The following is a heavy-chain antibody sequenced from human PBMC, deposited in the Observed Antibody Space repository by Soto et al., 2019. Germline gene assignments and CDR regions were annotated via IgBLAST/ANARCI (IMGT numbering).Heavy chain of an antibody. J-gene: IGHJ6*03. D-gene: IGHD4-17*01. Sequence: SETLSLTCTVSGGSISSGGYYWSWIRQHPGKGLEWIGYIYYSGSTYYNPSLKSRVNISVDTSKNQFSLKLSSVTAADTAVYYCARGRTVTQRVEYYYYYMDVWGKGTTVTVSS. CDR3: ARGRTVTQRVEYYYYYMDV. CDR1: GGSISSGGYY. CDR2: IYYSGST. V-gene: IGHV4-31*03.